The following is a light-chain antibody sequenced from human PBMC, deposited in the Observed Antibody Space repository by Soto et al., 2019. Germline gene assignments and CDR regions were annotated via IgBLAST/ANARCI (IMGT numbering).Light chain of an antibody. CDR3: QQYGDRPRT. Sequence: EIVMTQSPATLSVSPGERTTLSCRASQSVGNNLAWYQQKPGQAPRLLIYGAYTRATGIPARFSGSGSGTDFTLTISSLQSEDFAVYFCQQYGDRPRTFGQGTKVDIK. V-gene: IGKV3-15*01. J-gene: IGKJ1*01. CDR1: QSVGNN. CDR2: GAY.